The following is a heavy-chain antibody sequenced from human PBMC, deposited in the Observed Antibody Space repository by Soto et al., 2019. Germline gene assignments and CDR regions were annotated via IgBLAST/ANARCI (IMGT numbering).Heavy chain of an antibody. CDR3: ASKHFLSALFGVVTTHFDY. Sequence: QVHLQQWGAGLLQPSETLSLTCAVYGGSFSGYYWSWIRQPTGKGLEWIGEINHSGSTNYNPSLKSRVTISVDTSKNQFSLKLSSVTAADTAVYYCASKHFLSALFGVVTTHFDYWGQGTLVTVSS. V-gene: IGHV4-34*01. CDR1: GGSFSGYY. CDR2: INHSGST. J-gene: IGHJ4*02. D-gene: IGHD3-3*01.